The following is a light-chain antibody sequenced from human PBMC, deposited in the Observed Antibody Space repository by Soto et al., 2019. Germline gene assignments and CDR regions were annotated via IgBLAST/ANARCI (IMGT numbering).Light chain of an antibody. CDR3: QQRSNWPGT. CDR2: DTS. CDR1: QSVSSY. J-gene: IGKJ2*01. Sequence: EIVLTQSPATLSLSPGERATLSCRASQSVSSYLAWYQQKPGQAPRLLIYDTSNRATGIPARFSGSGSGIDFTLTISSLEPEDFALYYCQQRSNWPGTFGQGTKLDIK. V-gene: IGKV3-11*01.